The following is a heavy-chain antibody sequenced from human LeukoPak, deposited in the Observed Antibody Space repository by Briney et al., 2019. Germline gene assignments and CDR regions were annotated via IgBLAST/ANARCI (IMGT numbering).Heavy chain of an antibody. CDR2: INHSGST. V-gene: IGHV4-34*01. Sequence: PSETLSLTCAVYGGSFSGYYWSWIRQPPGKGLEWIGEINHSGSTNYNPSLKSRVTISVDTSKNQFSLKLSSVTAADTAVYYCARGLYQLLWGGYYYYYGMDVWGQGTTVTVSS. CDR3: ARGLYQLLWGGYYYYYGMDV. CDR1: GGSFSGYY. J-gene: IGHJ6*02. D-gene: IGHD2-2*01.